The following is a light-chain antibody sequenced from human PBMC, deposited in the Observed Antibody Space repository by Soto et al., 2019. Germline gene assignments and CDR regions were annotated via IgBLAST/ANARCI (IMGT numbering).Light chain of an antibody. Sequence: QSVPTQLPSVSGSPGQSVTISCTETSRDFGSYNRVSWYQRRPGTSPKLKIYEVSNRPSAVPDRFSGSKSGNTASLTISGLQAEAGAEDSWSLYTSDSTYIFGSGTKVPVL. CDR1: SRDFGSYNR. J-gene: IGLJ1*01. V-gene: IGLV2-18*01. CDR3: SLYTSDSTYI. CDR2: EVS.